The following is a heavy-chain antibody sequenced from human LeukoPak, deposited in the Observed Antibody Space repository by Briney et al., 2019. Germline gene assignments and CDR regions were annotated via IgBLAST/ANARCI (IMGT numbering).Heavy chain of an antibody. CDR2: IYYSGST. CDR3: AREADVVVRTYYFDY. J-gene: IGHJ4*02. CDR1: GGSISSYY. V-gene: IGHV4-59*01. D-gene: IGHD2-15*01. Sequence: PSETLSLTCTVSGGSISSYYWSWIRQPPGKGLEWIGYIYYSGSTNYNPSLKSRVTISVDTSKNQFSLKLSSVTAADTAVYYCAREADVVVRTYYFDYWGQGTLVTVSS.